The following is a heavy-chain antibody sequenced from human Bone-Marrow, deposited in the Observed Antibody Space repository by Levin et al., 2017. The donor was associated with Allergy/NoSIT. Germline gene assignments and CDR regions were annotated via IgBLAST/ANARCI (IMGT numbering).Heavy chain of an antibody. CDR1: GFIFSNYW. CDR2: IKHDGSEK. CDR3: ARRTLTGYSPLFDY. J-gene: IGHJ4*02. V-gene: IGHV3-7*03. D-gene: IGHD3-9*01. Sequence: PWGSLRLSCAVSGFIFSNYWMTWVRQAPGKGLEWVANIKHDGSEKYYADSVKGRSTISRDNAKSSLYLQMSSLRADDTAIYYCARRTLTGYSPLFDYWGQGTLVTVSS.